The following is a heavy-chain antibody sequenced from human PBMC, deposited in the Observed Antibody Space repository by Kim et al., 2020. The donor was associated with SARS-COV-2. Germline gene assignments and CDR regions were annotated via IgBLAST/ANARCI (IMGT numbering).Heavy chain of an antibody. D-gene: IGHD3-10*01. V-gene: IGHV3-21*01. CDR3: ARGIQYYYGGGAFDI. CDR1: GFTFSSYS. J-gene: IGHJ3*02. CDR2: ISSSSSYI. Sequence: GGSLRLSCAASGFTFSSYSMNWVRQAPGKGLEWVSSISSSSSYIYYADSVKGRFTISRDNAKNSLYLQMNSLRAEDTAVYYCARGIQYYYGGGAFDIWGQGTMVTVSS.